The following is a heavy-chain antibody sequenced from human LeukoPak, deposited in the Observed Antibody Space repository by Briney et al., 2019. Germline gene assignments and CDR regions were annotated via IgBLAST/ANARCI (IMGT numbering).Heavy chain of an antibody. D-gene: IGHD3-22*01. V-gene: IGHV1-69*05. J-gene: IGHJ3*02. CDR1: GGTFSSYA. CDR2: IIPIFGTA. CDR3: ARDVVDYYDSSGYYYPGAFDI. Sequence: ASVKVSCKASGGTFSSYAISWVRQAPGQGLEWMGGIIPIFGTANYAQKFQGRVTITTDESTSTAYMELSSLRSEDTAVYYCARDVVDYYDSSGYYYPGAFDIWGQGTMVTVSS.